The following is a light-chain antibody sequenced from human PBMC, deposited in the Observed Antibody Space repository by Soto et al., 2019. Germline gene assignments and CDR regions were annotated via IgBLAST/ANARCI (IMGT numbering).Light chain of an antibody. V-gene: IGLV2-14*01. CDR2: DVT. J-gene: IGLJ2*01. CDR3: SSYTSTTSVA. CDR1: SSDVGGYNY. Sequence: QSVLTQPASVSGSPGQSIAISCTGTSSDVGGYNYVSWYQQHPGKAPKLLIYDVTERPSGVSDRFSGSKSGNTASLTISGLQAEDEGYYYCSSYTSTTSVAFGGGTKVTVL.